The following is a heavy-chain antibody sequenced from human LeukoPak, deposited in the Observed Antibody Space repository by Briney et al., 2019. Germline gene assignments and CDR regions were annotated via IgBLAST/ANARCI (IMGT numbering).Heavy chain of an antibody. D-gene: IGHD2-15*01. J-gene: IGHJ4*02. V-gene: IGHV3-23*01. CDR1: GFTFSSYA. CDR3: AKDLACSGGSCYSYHDY. CDR2: ISGSGGST. Sequence: PGGSLRLSCAASGFTFSSYAMSWVRQAPGKGLEWVSAISGSGGSTYYADSVKGRFTISRDNSKNTLYLQMNSLRAEDTAVYYCAKDLACSGGSCYSYHDYWGQGTLVTVSS.